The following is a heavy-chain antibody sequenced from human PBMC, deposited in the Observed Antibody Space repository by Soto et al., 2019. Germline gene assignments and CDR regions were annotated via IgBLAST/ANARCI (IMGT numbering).Heavy chain of an antibody. CDR1: GFTFSSYA. CDR2: ISGSGDST. D-gene: IGHD1-26*01. J-gene: IGHJ4*02. CDR3: ARRGSGSYYDC. Sequence: EVQLLESGGGLVQPGGSLRLSCAASGFTFSSYAMRWVRQAPGKGLEWVSAISGSGDSTYYADSVKGRFTISRDNSKNTLYLQMNSLRAEDTVIYYCARRGSGSYYDCWGQGTLVTVSS. V-gene: IGHV3-23*01.